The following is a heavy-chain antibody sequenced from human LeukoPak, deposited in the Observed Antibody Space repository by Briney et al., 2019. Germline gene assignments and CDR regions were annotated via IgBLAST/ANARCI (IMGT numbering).Heavy chain of an antibody. V-gene: IGHV4-39*07. D-gene: IGHD3-9*01. CDR1: GGSISSSTYY. CDR3: AKSGLGLRYFDWLSQRHYNWFDP. J-gene: IGHJ5*02. CDR2: IYYSGST. Sequence: SETLSLTCTVSGGSISSSTYYWGWIRQPPGKGLEWIGSIYYSGSTYYNPSLKSRVTISLDTSKNQFSLKLNSVTAADTAVYYCAKSGLGLRYFDWLSQRHYNWFDPWGQGTLVTVSS.